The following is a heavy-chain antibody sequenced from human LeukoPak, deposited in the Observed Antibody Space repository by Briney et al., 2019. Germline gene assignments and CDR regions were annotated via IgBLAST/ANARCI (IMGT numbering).Heavy chain of an antibody. Sequence: RGSLRLSCAASGFTFSSYAMSWVRQAPGKGLEWVSAISGSGGSTYYADSVRGRFTISRDNSKNTLYLQMNSLRAEDTAVYYCAKYGYSYGGNYYGLDVWGQGTTVTVSS. D-gene: IGHD5-18*01. V-gene: IGHV3-23*01. CDR2: ISGSGGST. CDR1: GFTFSSYA. CDR3: AKYGYSYGGNYYGLDV. J-gene: IGHJ6*02.